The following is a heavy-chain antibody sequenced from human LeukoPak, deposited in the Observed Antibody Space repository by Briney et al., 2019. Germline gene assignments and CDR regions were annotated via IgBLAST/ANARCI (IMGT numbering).Heavy chain of an antibody. D-gene: IGHD1-26*01. CDR2: ISGDGGST. CDR3: ASRETKTDY. Sequence: PGGSLRLSXAASGFTFDDYAMHWVCQAPGKGLEWVSLISGDGGSTYYADSVKGRFTISRDNSKNSLYLQMNSLRTEDTALYYCASRETKTDYWGQGTLVTVSS. J-gene: IGHJ4*02. V-gene: IGHV3-43*02. CDR1: GFTFDDYA.